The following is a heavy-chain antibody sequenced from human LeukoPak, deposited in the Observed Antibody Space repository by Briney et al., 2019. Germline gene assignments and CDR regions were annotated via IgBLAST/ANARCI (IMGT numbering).Heavy chain of an antibody. Sequence: ASVKVSCKASGYTFTGHGISWVRQAPGQGLEWMGWISTYNGNTNYAQKLQRIVTMTTDTSTSTAYMELRSMRYDDTAVYYCAREGNYYDSSGYSFDYWGQGTLVTVSS. V-gene: IGHV1-18*01. D-gene: IGHD3-22*01. CDR2: ISTYNGNT. CDR3: AREGNYYDSSGYSFDY. CDR1: GYTFTGHG. J-gene: IGHJ4*02.